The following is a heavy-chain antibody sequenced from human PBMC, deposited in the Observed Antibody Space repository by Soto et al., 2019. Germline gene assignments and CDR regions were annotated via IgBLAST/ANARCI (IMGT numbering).Heavy chain of an antibody. J-gene: IGHJ6*02. Sequence: PXGSLELSSAASGFTFNNFAMHWVRQAPGKGLEWVAFISYDGTYKYYADSVRGRFTVYRDNSKSTLFLQMNSLKFEDTAVYVCANEVDVAFSSLQYGMDVWGQGTTVTVSS. CDR1: GFTFNNFA. CDR3: ANEVDVAFSSLQYGMDV. CDR2: ISYDGTYK. D-gene: IGHD5-12*01. V-gene: IGHV3-30*14.